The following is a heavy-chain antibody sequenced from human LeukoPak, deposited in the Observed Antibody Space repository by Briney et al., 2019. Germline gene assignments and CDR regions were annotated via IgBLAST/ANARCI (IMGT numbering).Heavy chain of an antibody. Sequence: GGSLRLSCAASGFTFSSYGMHWVRQAPGKGLEWVAVISYDGSNKYYADSVKGRFTISRDNSKNTLYLQMNSLRAEDTAVYYCAQGGYYDISTGYYGGMDVWGQGTTVTVSS. D-gene: IGHD3-9*01. CDR3: AQGGYYDISTGYYGGMDV. V-gene: IGHV3-30*03. J-gene: IGHJ6*02. CDR1: GFTFSSYG. CDR2: ISYDGSNK.